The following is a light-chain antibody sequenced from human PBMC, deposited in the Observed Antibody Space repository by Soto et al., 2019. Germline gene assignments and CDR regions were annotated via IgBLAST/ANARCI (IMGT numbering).Light chain of an antibody. V-gene: IGKV3-11*01. Sequence: EIVLTQSPATLSLSPGERATLSCRASQSVDIYLAWYQQKPGQPPWLLIYEASNRATGIPARFSGSGSGTDFTLTISSLEPEDSAVYYCQQRSGWRLFTFGPGTKVDI. J-gene: IGKJ3*01. CDR3: QQRSGWRLFT. CDR2: EAS. CDR1: QSVDIY.